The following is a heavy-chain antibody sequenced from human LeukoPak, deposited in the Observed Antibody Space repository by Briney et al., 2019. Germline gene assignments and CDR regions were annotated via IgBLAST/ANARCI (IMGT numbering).Heavy chain of an antibody. Sequence: ASVTVSCKASGYTFTSYGISWVRQAPGQGLEWMGGIIPIFGTANYAQKFQGRVTITADKSTSTAYMELSSLRSEDTAVYFCARGPYSYDSSGAFDIWGQGTMVTVSS. D-gene: IGHD3-22*01. CDR2: IIPIFGTA. J-gene: IGHJ3*02. CDR3: ARGPYSYDSSGAFDI. CDR1: GYTFTSYG. V-gene: IGHV1-69*06.